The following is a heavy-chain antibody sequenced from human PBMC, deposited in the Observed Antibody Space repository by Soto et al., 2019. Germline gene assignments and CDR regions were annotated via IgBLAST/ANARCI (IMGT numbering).Heavy chain of an antibody. CDR2: IKTDGSST. CDR3: AKREGNTYGLFH. J-gene: IGHJ4*02. Sequence: EVQLVESGGGLVQPGGSLRLSCAASGFSFSNYWIHWVRQAPGKGLVWVSRIKTDGSSTDYAASVKGRFTISSDNAKNTLYLQMNSLNAEDTAVYYCAKREGNTYGLFHWGQGTLVTVSS. CDR1: GFSFSNYW. V-gene: IGHV3-74*01. D-gene: IGHD5-18*01.